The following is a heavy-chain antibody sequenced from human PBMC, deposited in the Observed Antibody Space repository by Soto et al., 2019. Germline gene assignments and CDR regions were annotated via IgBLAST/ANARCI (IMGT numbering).Heavy chain of an antibody. V-gene: IGHV3-23*01. CDR1: GFTFSSYA. J-gene: IGHJ4*02. CDR2: ISGSGGST. CDR3: AKDDGYSSGWRMSYYFDY. D-gene: IGHD6-19*01. Sequence: GGSLRLSCAASGFTFSSYALSWVRKAPGKGLEWVSAISGSGGSTYYEDPVKGRFTISGENSKNTLYLQMNSLRAEDTAVYYCAKDDGYSSGWRMSYYFDYWGQGTLVTVSS.